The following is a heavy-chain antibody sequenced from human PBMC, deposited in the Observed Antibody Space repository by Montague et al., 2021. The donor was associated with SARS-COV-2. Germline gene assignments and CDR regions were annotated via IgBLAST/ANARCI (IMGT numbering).Heavy chain of an antibody. J-gene: IGHJ4*02. CDR1: GASIRSSDHY. CDR2: IYYTGSR. CDR3: ARAGGFDNSGYVGRLRTYYFDY. V-gene: IGHV4-39*07. D-gene: IGHD3-22*01. Sequence: SETLSLTCTASGASIRSSDHYWVWIRQPPGKGLEWIGSIYYTGSRYYTPSLTSRLTISVDTSRYQFSLELTSVTAADTAIYYCARAGGFDNSGYVGRLRTYYFDYWGQGPLVTVSS.